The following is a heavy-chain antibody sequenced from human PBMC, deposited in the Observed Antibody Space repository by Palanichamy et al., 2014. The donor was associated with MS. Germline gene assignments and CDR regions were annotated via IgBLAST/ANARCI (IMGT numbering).Heavy chain of an antibody. Sequence: VTFKESGPVLLKPTETLHADLHRLWVSHSAISKMGVSWIRQPPGKALEWLAHIFSNDQKSYSTSLQSRLTIFKDTSKSQVVLTMTNMDPVDTGTYYCARMRDYVWGSYRILIDYWSQGTLVTVSS. V-gene: IGHV2-26*01. CDR1: VSHSAISKMG. CDR2: IFSNDQK. CDR3: ARMRDYVWGSYRILIDY. D-gene: IGHD3-16*01. J-gene: IGHJ4*02.